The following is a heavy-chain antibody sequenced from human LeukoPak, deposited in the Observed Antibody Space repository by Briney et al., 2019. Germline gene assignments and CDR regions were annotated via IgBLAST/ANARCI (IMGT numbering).Heavy chain of an antibody. CDR1: GFAFSTYS. CDR2: ISSGSNYI. J-gene: IGHJ6*02. D-gene: IGHD4-17*01. Sequence: GGSLRLSCAASGFAFSTYSMNWVRQAPGKGLEWVSYISSGSNYIYYADSEKGRFTISRDNAKNSLYLQMNSLRAEDTAAYYCARECHGDQGYGMDVWGQGTTVTVSS. V-gene: IGHV3-21*01. CDR3: ARECHGDQGYGMDV.